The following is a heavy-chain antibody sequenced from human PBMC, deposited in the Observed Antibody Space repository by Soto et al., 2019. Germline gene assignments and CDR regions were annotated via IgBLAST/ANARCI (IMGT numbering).Heavy chain of an antibody. CDR3: VHLLTGGRFDS. D-gene: IGHD3-16*01. Sequence: QITLKESGPSLVKPTETLTLTCTFSGFSLSSSGVGVAWIRQPPGKPLEWLALIYWDDDKYTIPSLKSRLTITKDTSKNQVVLLMTNMDPVDTATYFCVHLLTGGRFDSWSQGTLVTVSS. CDR1: GFSLSSSGVG. V-gene: IGHV2-5*02. CDR2: IYWDDDK. J-gene: IGHJ4*02.